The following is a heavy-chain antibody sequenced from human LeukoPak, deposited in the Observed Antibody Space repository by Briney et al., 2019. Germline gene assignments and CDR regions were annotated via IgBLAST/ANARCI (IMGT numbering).Heavy chain of an antibody. Sequence: ASVKVSCKASGYTFTGYDINWVRQATGQGLEWMGWMNPNSGNTGYAQKFRGRVTMTRNTSISAAYMELSSLRSEDTAVYYCARGRIRYYYDSSGYSDYWGQGTLVTVSS. CDR3: ARGRIRYYYDSSGYSDY. V-gene: IGHV1-8*01. D-gene: IGHD3-22*01. CDR2: MNPNSGNT. CDR1: GYTFTGYD. J-gene: IGHJ4*02.